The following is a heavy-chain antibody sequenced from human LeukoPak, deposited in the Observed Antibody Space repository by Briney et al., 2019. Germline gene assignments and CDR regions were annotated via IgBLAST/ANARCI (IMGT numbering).Heavy chain of an antibody. Sequence: PSETLSLTCIVSGGSISSDSHYWGWIRQPPGKGLEWIGTMYYSGNTYYNPSLKSRVTISVDASKNQFSLRLSSVTAADTAVYYCARGLSNSRRTLLGLDYWGQGTLVTVSS. J-gene: IGHJ4*02. CDR1: GGSISSDSHY. D-gene: IGHD3-16*01. CDR2: MYYSGNT. CDR3: ARGLSNSRRTLLGLDY. V-gene: IGHV4-39*01.